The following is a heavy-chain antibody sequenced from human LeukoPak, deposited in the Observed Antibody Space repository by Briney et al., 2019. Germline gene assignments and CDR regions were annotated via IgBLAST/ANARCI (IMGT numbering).Heavy chain of an antibody. D-gene: IGHD6-19*01. J-gene: IGHJ4*02. V-gene: IGHV3-74*01. CDR3: ARDDSNGIDY. CDR2: ISSDGSST. CDR1: EFTFRHYW. Sequence: GGSLRLSCVASEFTFRHYWMYWVRQAPGQGLVSVSRISSDGSSTTYAESVKGRFTISRDNAKNTLYLQMNSLRAEDTAIYYCARDDSNGIDYWGQGTLVTVSS.